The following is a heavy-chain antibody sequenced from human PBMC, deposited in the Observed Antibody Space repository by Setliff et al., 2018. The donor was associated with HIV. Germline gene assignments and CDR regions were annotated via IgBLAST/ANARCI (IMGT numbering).Heavy chain of an antibody. V-gene: IGHV3-33*06. J-gene: IGHJ4*02. CDR2: IWYDGSNK. D-gene: IGHD1-26*01. CDR1: GFTFSSYG. Sequence: PGGSLRLSCAASGFTFSSYGMHWVRQAPGKGLEWVAVIWYDGSNKYYADSVKGRFTISRDNSKNTLYLQMNSLRAEDTAVYYCAKDRSGREGFDYWGQGTLVTVSS. CDR3: AKDRSGREGFDY.